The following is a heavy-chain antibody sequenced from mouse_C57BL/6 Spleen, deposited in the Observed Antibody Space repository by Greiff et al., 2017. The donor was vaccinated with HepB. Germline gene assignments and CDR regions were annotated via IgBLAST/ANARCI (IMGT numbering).Heavy chain of an antibody. D-gene: IGHD2-2*01. Sequence: QVQLQQPGTELVKPGASVKLSCKASGYTFTSYWMHWVKQRPGQGLESIGNINPSNGGTNYNEKFKSKATLTVDKSSSTAYMQLSSLTSEDSAVYYCARGGKIYYGYDFDYWGQGTTLTVSS. V-gene: IGHV1-53*01. J-gene: IGHJ2*01. CDR2: INPSNGGT. CDR1: GYTFTSYW. CDR3: ARGGKIYYGYDFDY.